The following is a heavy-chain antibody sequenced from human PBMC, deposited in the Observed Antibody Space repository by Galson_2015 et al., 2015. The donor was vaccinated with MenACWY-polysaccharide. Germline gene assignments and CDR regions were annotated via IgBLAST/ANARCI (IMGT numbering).Heavy chain of an antibody. CDR3: ARGFYDILTRYPKNFDY. CDR2: IHFTGRT. J-gene: IGHJ4*02. V-gene: IGHV4-30-4*08. Sequence: TLSLTCTVSGASISNHDNYWSWIRRPPGKGLEWIGYIHFTGRTFFNPSPKSRLTISVDTSKNQFSLKLTSVTAADTAIYYCARGFYDILTRYPKNFDYWGQGTLVTVSS. D-gene: IGHD3-9*01. CDR1: GASISNHDNY.